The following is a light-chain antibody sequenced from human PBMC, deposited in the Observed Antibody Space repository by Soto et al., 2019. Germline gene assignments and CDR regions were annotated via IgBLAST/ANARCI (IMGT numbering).Light chain of an antibody. CDR1: QDISTN. J-gene: IGKJ2*01. Sequence: EIVMTQSPATLSVSPGERATLSCRASQDISTNIAWHQRKPGQVPRLLMYGASIRAAGVPARFSGSGSGTEFTLTISSLRSEDLATYFCQQYSSWYTFGQGTKLEIK. CDR3: QQYSSWYT. V-gene: IGKV3-15*01. CDR2: GAS.